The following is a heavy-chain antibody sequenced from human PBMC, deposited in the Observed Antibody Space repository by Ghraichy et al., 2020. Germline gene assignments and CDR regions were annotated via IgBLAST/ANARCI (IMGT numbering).Heavy chain of an antibody. J-gene: IGHJ4*02. CDR1: GVSISSYY. CDR3: ARHWGAGAGHFFDY. CDR2: MYNSGST. D-gene: IGHD6-13*01. V-gene: IGHV4-59*01. Sequence: SETLSLTCTVSGVSISSYYWNWIRQPPGKGLEWIGYMYNSGSTNYNPSLKSRVTISVDTSKNQFSLKLNSVTAADTAVYYCARHWGAGAGHFFDYWGQGTLVTVSS.